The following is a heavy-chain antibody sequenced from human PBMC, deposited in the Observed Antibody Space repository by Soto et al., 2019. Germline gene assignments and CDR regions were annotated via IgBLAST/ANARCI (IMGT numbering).Heavy chain of an antibody. CDR1: GFTFHTYA. J-gene: IGHJ6*02. CDR3: AKRGFDSGGWDYYALDV. CDR2: ITGGGGRT. V-gene: IGHV3-23*01. D-gene: IGHD5-12*01. Sequence: GGSLRLSCAASGFTFHTYAMTWVRQAPEKGLEWVSAITGGGGRTYYADSVKGRFAISRDNSKDTLYLQMNSLRVEDTAVYYCAKRGFDSGGWDYYALDVWGQGTAVTVSS.